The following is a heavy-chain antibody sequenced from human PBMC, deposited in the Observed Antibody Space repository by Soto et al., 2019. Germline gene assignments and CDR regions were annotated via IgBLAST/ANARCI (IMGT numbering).Heavy chain of an antibody. D-gene: IGHD3-22*01. CDR2: INSDGSST. Sequence: GGSLRLSCAASGFTFSSYWMHWVRQAPGKGLVWVSRINSDGSSTSYADSVKGRFTISIDNAKNTLYLQMNSLGAEDTAVYYCARSVYYDSSGYYYVAHYWGQGTLVTVSS. J-gene: IGHJ4*02. CDR1: GFTFSSYW. V-gene: IGHV3-74*01. CDR3: ARSVYYDSSGYYYVAHY.